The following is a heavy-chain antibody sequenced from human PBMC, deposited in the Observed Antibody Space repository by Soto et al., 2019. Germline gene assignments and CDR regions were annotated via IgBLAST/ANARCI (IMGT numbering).Heavy chain of an antibody. J-gene: IGHJ4*02. Sequence: GGSLRLSCAASGFTVSSNYMSWVRQAPGKGLEWVSVIYSGGSTYYADSVKGRFTISRDNSKNTLYLQMNSLRAEDTAVYYCAREGGSGSYYPFDYWGQGTLVTVSS. CDR2: IYSGGST. V-gene: IGHV3-66*01. CDR3: AREGGSGSYYPFDY. D-gene: IGHD3-10*01. CDR1: GFTVSSNY.